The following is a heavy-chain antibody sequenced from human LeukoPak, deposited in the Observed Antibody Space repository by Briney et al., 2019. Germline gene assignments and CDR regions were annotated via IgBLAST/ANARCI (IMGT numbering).Heavy chain of an antibody. J-gene: IGHJ4*02. V-gene: IGHV3-23*01. CDR2: ISGSGDTT. CDR1: GFTFSSYA. D-gene: IGHD6-19*01. Sequence: GGSLRLSCAASGFTFSSYAMNWVRQAPGKGLEWVSLISGSGDTTHYADSVKGRFYISRDNSENTLYLQMNSLRAEDTALYYCARSPGGWFFDYWGQGTLVTVSS. CDR3: ARSPGGWFFDY.